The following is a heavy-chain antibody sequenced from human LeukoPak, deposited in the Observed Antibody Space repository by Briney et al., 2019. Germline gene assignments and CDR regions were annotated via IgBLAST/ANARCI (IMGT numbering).Heavy chain of an antibody. CDR1: GFTFSSYA. Sequence: GGSLRLPCAASGFTFSSYAMSWVRQAPGKGLEWVSAISGSGGSTYYADSVKGRFTISRDNSKNTLYLQMNSLRAEDTAVYYCAYSGYDDNWFDPWGQGTLVTVSS. J-gene: IGHJ5*02. D-gene: IGHD5-12*01. V-gene: IGHV3-23*01. CDR2: ISGSGGST. CDR3: AYSGYDDNWFDP.